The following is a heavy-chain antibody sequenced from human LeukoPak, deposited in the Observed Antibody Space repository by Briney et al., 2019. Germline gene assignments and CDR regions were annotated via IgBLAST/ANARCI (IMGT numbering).Heavy chain of an antibody. D-gene: IGHD2-2*01. CDR2: INPNSGGT. V-gene: IGHV1-2*02. Sequence: ASVKVSCKASGYTFTGYYMHWVRQAPGQGLEWMGWINPNSGGTNYAQKFQGRVTMTRDTSISTAYMELSRLRSDDTAVYYCARDLREYCSSTSCYGSYYYYMDVWGKGTTVTVSS. CDR1: GYTFTGYY. CDR3: ARDLREYCSSTSCYGSYYYYMDV. J-gene: IGHJ6*03.